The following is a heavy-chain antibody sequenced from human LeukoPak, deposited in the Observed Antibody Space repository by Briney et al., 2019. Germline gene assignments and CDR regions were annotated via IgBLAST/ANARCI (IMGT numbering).Heavy chain of an antibody. CDR3: ARAGSAAFDY. J-gene: IGHJ4*02. CDR1: GFTFSTYS. D-gene: IGHD5-12*01. V-gene: IGHV3-21*01. CDR2: ISSSSTYI. Sequence: GGSLRLSCAASGFTFSTYSMNWVRQAPGKGLEWVSFISSSSTYIYYADSVKGRFTISRDNAKNSLYLQMNTLTAEATAVYSCARAGSAAFDYWGQGTLVTVSS.